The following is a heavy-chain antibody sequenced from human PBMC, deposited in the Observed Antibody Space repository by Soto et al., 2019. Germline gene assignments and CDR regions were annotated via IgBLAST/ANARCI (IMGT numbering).Heavy chain of an antibody. CDR1: GYTFTSYA. CDR3: ASVKVEDWNYLTGYYYGMDV. V-gene: IGHV1-3*01. Sequence: QVQLVQSGAEVKKPGASVKVSCKASGYTFTSYALHWVRQAPGQRLEWMGRINAGSDNTKYSQKFQGRVTITRDTSATTAYMELSSLRSEDTAVYYCASVKVEDWNYLTGYYYGMDVWGQGTTVTVSS. D-gene: IGHD1-7*01. J-gene: IGHJ6*02. CDR2: INAGSDNT.